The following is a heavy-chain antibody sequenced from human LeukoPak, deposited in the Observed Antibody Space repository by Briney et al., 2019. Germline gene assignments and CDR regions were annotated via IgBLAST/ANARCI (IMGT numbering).Heavy chain of an antibody. CDR1: GFTFGNAW. J-gene: IGHJ3*02. CDR2: IKSKTDGGTA. CDR3: ATEGGSGSYYGDDAFDM. D-gene: IGHD3-10*01. Sequence: GGSPRLSCAASGFTFGNAWLTWVRQAPGKGLEWVGHIKSKTDGGTAHYAAPVQGRFIISRDDSKNTLSLQMNSLKTEDTAVYYCATEGGSGSYYGDDAFDMWGQGTMVTVSS. V-gene: IGHV3-15*01.